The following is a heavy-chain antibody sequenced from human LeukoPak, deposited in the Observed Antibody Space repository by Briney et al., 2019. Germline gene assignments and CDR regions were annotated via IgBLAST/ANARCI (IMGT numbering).Heavy chain of an antibody. CDR3: ANSVVAATFDY. D-gene: IGHD2-15*01. J-gene: IGHJ4*02. V-gene: IGHV3-23*01. CDR2: ISGSGGST. CDR1: GFTFSSYG. Sequence: GGSLRLSCAASGFTFSSYGMHWVRQAPGKGLEWVSAISGSGGSTYYADSVKGRFTISRDNSKNTLYLQMNSLRAEDTAVYYCANSVVAATFDYWGQGTLVTVSS.